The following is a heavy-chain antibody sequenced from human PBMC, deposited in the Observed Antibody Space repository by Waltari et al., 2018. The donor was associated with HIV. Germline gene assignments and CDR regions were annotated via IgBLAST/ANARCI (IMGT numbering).Heavy chain of an antibody. CDR2: IYPSDSDT. D-gene: IGHD4-17*01. Sequence: EVQLVQSGAEVKKPGESLQISCKASGYDFTTYWIGWVRQMPGKGLECMGLIYPSDSDTKYSPSFQGQVTLSADKSINTAYLHWSSLKAPDTAIYYCARRGNNYGDAFDIWGQGTMVNVS. CDR3: ARRGNNYGDAFDI. J-gene: IGHJ3*02. CDR1: GYDFTTYW. V-gene: IGHV5-51*03.